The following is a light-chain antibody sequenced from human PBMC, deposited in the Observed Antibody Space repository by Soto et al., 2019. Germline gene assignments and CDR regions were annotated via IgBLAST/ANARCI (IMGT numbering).Light chain of an antibody. CDR1: SSDVGGYYY. CDR3: SSYAGTNTPYV. J-gene: IGLJ1*01. V-gene: IGLV2-8*01. CDR2: EVS. Sequence: QSVLTQPPSAYGSPGQSVTISCTGTSSDVGGYYYVSWYQQHPGKAPKLMIYEVSKRPSGVPDRFSGSKSGNTASLTVSGLQAEDEADYYCSSYAGTNTPYVFGTGTRSPS.